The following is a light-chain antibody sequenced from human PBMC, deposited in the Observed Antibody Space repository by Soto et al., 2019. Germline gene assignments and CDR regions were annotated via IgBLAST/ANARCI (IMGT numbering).Light chain of an antibody. CDR2: DAS. Sequence: EIVLTQSPATLSLSPGERATLSCRASQSVSSYLAWYQQKPDQAPRLLIYDASNRATGIPARFSGSGSGTDFTLTISSLEPEDFAVYYCQQRSNAPTFGGGTKVEIK. CDR1: QSVSSY. J-gene: IGKJ4*01. CDR3: QQRSNAPT. V-gene: IGKV3-11*01.